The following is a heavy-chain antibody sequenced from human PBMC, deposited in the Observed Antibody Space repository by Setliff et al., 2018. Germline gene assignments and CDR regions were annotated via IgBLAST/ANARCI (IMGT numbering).Heavy chain of an antibody. CDR1: GASIRSYY. J-gene: IGHJ4*02. V-gene: IGHV4-59*01. CDR2: IFYSGSS. D-gene: IGHD4-17*01. Sequence: PSETLSLTCTVSGASIRSYYWSWIRQPPGKGLEWIGYIFYSGSSNYNPSLQSRVSISVDTSKNQLSLKLDSLTAADTAVYFCARLPRTVTHFDYWGQGALVTVSS. CDR3: ARLPRTVTHFDY.